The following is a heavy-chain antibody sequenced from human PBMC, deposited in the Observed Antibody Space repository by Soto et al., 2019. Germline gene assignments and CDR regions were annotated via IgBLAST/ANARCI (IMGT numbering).Heavy chain of an antibody. CDR3: ARIVGATFSLDY. Sequence: SETLSLTCTVSGGSISRSFYYWGWIRQPPGKGLEWIGSIYYSGGTYYNPSLKNRITISVDTSKNQFSLKLSSVTAADTAVYYCARIVGATFSLDYWGQGTLVTVSS. J-gene: IGHJ4*02. V-gene: IGHV4-39*01. D-gene: IGHD1-26*01. CDR2: IYYSGGT. CDR1: GGSISRSFYY.